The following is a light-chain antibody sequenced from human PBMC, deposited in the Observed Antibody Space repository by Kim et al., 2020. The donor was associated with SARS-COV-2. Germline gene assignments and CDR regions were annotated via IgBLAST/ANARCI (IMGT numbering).Light chain of an antibody. V-gene: IGKV3-20*01. J-gene: IGKJ5*01. CDR1: QNVSNNY. Sequence: SPGERATLSCRAGQNVSNNYLAWYQQRPGQAPRLLIYGASSRATGIPDRFGGSGSGTDFALTISRLEPEDFAVYFCQRYDSSPMTFGQGTRLDIK. CDR2: GAS. CDR3: QRYDSSPMT.